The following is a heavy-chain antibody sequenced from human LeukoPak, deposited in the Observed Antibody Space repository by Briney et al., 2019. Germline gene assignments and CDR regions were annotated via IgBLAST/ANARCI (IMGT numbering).Heavy chain of an antibody. CDR1: GGSFSDYY. D-gene: IGHD3-3*01. Sequence: SETLSLTCGVYGGSFSDYYWSWIRQSPGKGLEWIGEINHSGSTYYNPSLKSRVTISVDTSKNQFSLKLSSVTAADTAVYYCASNFGVVTTKDYYFDYWGQGTLVTVSS. V-gene: IGHV4-34*01. CDR3: ASNFGVVTTKDYYFDY. J-gene: IGHJ4*02. CDR2: INHSGST.